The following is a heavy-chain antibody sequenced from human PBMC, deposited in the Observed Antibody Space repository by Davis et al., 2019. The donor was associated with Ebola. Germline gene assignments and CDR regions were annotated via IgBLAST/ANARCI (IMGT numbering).Heavy chain of an antibody. CDR3: ARHLMREGWFDP. Sequence: MPSETLSLTCAVSGGSISSGGYSWSWIRQPPGKGLEWIGYIYYSGSTYYNPSLKSRVTISVDTSKNQFSLKLSSVTAADTAVYYCARHLMREGWFDPWGQGTLVTVSS. CDR1: GGSISSGGYS. V-gene: IGHV4-30-4*07. J-gene: IGHJ5*02. CDR2: IYYSGST.